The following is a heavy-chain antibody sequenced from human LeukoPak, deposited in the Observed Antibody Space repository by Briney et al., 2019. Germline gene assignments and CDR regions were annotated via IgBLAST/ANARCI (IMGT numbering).Heavy chain of an antibody. CDR1: GGSVSSGSYY. D-gene: IGHD6-19*01. CDR2: IYYSGGT. CDR3: ARGYSSGWYEGLFDY. J-gene: IGHJ4*02. V-gene: IGHV4-61*01. Sequence: PSETLSLTCTVSGGSVSSGSYYWSWIRQPPGKGLEWIGYIYYSGGTNYNPSLKSRVTISVDTSKNQFSLKLSSVTAADTAVYYCARGYSSGWYEGLFDYWGQGTLVTVSS.